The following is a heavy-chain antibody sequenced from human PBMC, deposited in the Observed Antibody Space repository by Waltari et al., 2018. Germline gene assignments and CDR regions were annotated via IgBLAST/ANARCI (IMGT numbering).Heavy chain of an antibody. Sequence: GSTYYNPSLKSRVTISVDTSKNQFSLKLSSVTAADTAVYYCATRGPVCGGDCPDAFDIWGQGTMVTVSS. D-gene: IGHD2-21*01. V-gene: IGHV4-39*01. CDR3: ATRGPVCGGDCPDAFDI. CDR2: GST. J-gene: IGHJ3*02.